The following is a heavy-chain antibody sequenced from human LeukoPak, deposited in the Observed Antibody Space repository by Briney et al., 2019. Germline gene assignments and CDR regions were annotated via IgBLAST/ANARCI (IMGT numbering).Heavy chain of an antibody. D-gene: IGHD6-13*01. J-gene: IGHJ5*02. V-gene: IGHV1-2*02. CDR1: GGTFSSYA. CDR2: INPNSGGT. CDR3: ARQQLNWFDP. Sequence: ASVKVSCKASGGTFSSYAISWVRQAPGQGLEWMGWINPNSGGTNYAQKFQGRVTMTRDTSISTAYMELSRLRSDDTAVYYCARQQLNWFDPWGQGTLVTVSS.